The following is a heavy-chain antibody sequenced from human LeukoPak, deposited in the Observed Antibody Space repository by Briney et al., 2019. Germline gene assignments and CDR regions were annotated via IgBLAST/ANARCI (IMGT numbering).Heavy chain of an antibody. D-gene: IGHD2-2*01. CDR2: INPSGGST. J-gene: IGHJ6*03. Sequence: ASAKVSCKASGYTFTSYYMHCVRQAPGQGLEWMGIINPSGGSTSYAQQLQGRVTMTRDTSTSTVYMELSSLRSEDTAVYYCASRWVVPAAPSRGDYYYMDVWGKGTTVTVSS. V-gene: IGHV1-46*01. CDR3: ASRWVVPAAPSRGDYYYMDV. CDR1: GYTFTSYY.